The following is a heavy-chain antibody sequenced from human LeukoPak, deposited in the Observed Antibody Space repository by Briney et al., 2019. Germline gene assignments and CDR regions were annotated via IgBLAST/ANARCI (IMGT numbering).Heavy chain of an antibody. D-gene: IGHD3-10*01. Sequence: GGPLRLSCAASGFTFDDYGMSWVRQAPGKGLEWVSGINWNGGSTGYADSVKGRFTISRDNAKNSLYLQMNSLRAEDTALYYCARAPYGSGSYYNPLDYWGQGTLVTVSS. CDR3: ARAPYGSGSYYNPLDY. CDR1: GFTFDDYG. J-gene: IGHJ4*02. V-gene: IGHV3-20*04. CDR2: INWNGGST.